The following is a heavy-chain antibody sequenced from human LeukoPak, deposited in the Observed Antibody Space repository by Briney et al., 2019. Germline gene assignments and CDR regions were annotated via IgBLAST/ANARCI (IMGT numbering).Heavy chain of an antibody. J-gene: IGHJ4*02. CDR3: APYYYDSSGYYGGY. CDR2: IIPIFGTA. V-gene: IGHV1-69*13. Sequence: ASVKVSCKASGGTFSSYAISWVRQAPGQGLEWMGGIIPIFGTANYAQKFQGRVTITADESTSTAYMELSSLRSEDTAVYYCAPYYYDSSGYYGGYWGQGTLVTVSS. CDR1: GGTFSSYA. D-gene: IGHD3-22*01.